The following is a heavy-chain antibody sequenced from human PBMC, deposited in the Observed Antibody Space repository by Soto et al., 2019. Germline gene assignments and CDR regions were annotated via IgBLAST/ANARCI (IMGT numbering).Heavy chain of an antibody. CDR1: GFTFSSYG. V-gene: IGHV3-33*01. CDR3: ARDLRDYYGSGSYKTLDY. CDR2: IRYDGSNK. D-gene: IGHD3-10*01. J-gene: IGHJ4*02. Sequence: QVQLVESGGGVVQPGRSLRLSCAASGFTFSSYGMHWVRQAPGKGLEWVAVIRYDGSNKYYADSVKGRFTISRDNSKNTLYLQMNSLRAEDTAVYYCARDLRDYYGSGSYKTLDYWGQGTLVTVSS.